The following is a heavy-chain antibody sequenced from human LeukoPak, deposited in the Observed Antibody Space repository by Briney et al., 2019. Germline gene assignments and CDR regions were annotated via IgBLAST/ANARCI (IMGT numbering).Heavy chain of an antibody. CDR1: GFTFSSYS. D-gene: IGHD2-2*01. CDR2: ISWNSGSI. CDR3: AKARYQLLWDYFDY. Sequence: PGGSLRLSCAASGFTFSSYSMNWVRQAPGKGLEWVSGISWNSGSIGYADSVKGRFTISRDNAKNSLYLQMNSLRAEDTALYYCAKARYQLLWDYFDYWGQGTLVTVSS. J-gene: IGHJ4*02. V-gene: IGHV3-9*01.